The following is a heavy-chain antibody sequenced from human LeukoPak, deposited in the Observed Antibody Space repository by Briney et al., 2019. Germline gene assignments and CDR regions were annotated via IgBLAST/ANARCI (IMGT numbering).Heavy chain of an antibody. V-gene: IGHV3-30*03. CDR1: RFTFSTFG. CDR2: ISSDVSNK. J-gene: IGHJ4*02. D-gene: IGHD3-22*01. Sequence: GRSLRLSCAASRFTFSTFGMHWVRQALGKGLEWVAVISSDVSNKYYADSVRGRFTISRDNSKDTLYLQMSSLRIEDTAVYYCRAATKFLDYYYDYWGQGTLVTVSS. CDR3: RAATKFLDYYYDY.